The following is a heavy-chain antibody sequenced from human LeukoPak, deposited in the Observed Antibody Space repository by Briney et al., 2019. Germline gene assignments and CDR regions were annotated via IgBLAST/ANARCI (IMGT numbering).Heavy chain of an antibody. CDR1: GGSISSYY. CDR3: ARGGGVAGTPYNPYDY. J-gene: IGHJ4*02. V-gene: IGHV4-59*01. Sequence: SETLSLTCTVSGGSISSYYWSWIRQPPGKGLEWIGYIYYSGSTNYNPSLKSRVTISVDTSKNQFTLKLSSVTAADTAVYYCARGGGVAGTPYNPYDYWGQGTLVTVSS. CDR2: IYYSGST. D-gene: IGHD6-19*01.